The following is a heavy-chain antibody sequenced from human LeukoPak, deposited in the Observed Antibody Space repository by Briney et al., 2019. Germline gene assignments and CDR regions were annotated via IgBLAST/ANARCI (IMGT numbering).Heavy chain of an antibody. J-gene: IGHJ4*02. CDR2: IYPRDGST. V-gene: IGHV1-46*01. CDR1: GYTFTINY. CDR3: ARDQEGFDY. Sequence: ASVKVSCKASGYTFTINYIHWVRQAPGQGLEWMGMIYPRDGSTSYAQKFQGRVTVTRDTSTSTVHMELSGLRSEDTAVYYCARDQEGFDYWGQGTLVTVSS.